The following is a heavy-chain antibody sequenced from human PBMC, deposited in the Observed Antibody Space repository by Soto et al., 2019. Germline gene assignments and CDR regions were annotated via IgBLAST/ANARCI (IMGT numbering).Heavy chain of an antibody. V-gene: IGHV3-23*01. CDR3: AKFHGSGTYYNFPDY. Sequence: PGGSLRLSCAASGFTFSTYAMSWVRQAPGKGLEWVSTMSDSGGRTYYAASVKGRFTISRDNSKNTLYLLMNSLSAEDTALYYCAKFHGSGTYYNFPDYWGQGTLVTVSS. CDR1: GFTFSTYA. D-gene: IGHD3-10*01. CDR2: MSDSGGRT. J-gene: IGHJ4*02.